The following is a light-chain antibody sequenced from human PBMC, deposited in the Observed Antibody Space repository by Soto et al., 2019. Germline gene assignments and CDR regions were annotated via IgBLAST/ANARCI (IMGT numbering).Light chain of an antibody. CDR2: EDN. J-gene: IGLJ2*01. Sequence: NFMLTQPHSVSESPGKTVTISCTRSSGSIASNYVQWYQQRPGSAPTTVIYEDNQRPSGVPDRFSGSIDSSSNSSSLTISGLKTDDEADYYCQSYDSSTVVFGGGTKVTVL. CDR1: SGSIASNY. CDR3: QSYDSSTVV. V-gene: IGLV6-57*04.